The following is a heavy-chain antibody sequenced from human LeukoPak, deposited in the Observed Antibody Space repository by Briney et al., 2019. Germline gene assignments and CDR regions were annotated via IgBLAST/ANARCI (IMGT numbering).Heavy chain of an antibody. D-gene: IGHD3-9*01. CDR2: ISISSSTI. CDR3: ARKDLTGYYYYGMDV. Sequence: GGSLRLSCAASGFTFSSYSMNWVRQAPGKGLEWVSYISISSSTIYYADSVKGRFTISRDNAKNSLYLQMNSLRDEDTAVYYCARKDLTGYYYYGMDVWGQGTTVTVSS. J-gene: IGHJ6*02. V-gene: IGHV3-48*02. CDR1: GFTFSSYS.